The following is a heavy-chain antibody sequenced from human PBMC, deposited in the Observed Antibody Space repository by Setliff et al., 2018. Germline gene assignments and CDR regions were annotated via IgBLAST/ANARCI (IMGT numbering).Heavy chain of an antibody. V-gene: IGHV1-69*10. Sequence: GASVKVSCKASGDTFTNYAINWVRQAPGQGLERMGGIIPLLGITNYAQKFQGRVTITADGSTNTVYMALSSVTSEDTAIYYCAREQSTDLDYWGQGTLVTVSS. J-gene: IGHJ4*02. CDR2: IIPLLGIT. CDR3: AREQSTDLDY. D-gene: IGHD4-4*01. CDR1: GDTFTNYA.